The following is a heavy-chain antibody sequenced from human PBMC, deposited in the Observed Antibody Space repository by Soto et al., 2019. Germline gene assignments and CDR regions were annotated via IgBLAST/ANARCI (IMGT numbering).Heavy chain of an antibody. CDR3: AKVTVAGTLYYGMDV. CDR2: ISYDGSNK. D-gene: IGHD6-19*01. J-gene: IGHJ6*02. Sequence: GGSLRLSCEATGFTFRSDGMHWVRQAQGKGLEWVVVISYDGSNKYYADSVKGRFTISRDNSKNTLYLQMNSLRAEDTAVYYCAKVTVAGTLYYGMDVWGQGT. CDR1: GFTFRSDG. V-gene: IGHV3-30*18.